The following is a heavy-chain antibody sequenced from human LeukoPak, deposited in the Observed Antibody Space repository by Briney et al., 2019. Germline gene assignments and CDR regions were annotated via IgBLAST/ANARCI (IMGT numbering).Heavy chain of an antibody. D-gene: IGHD1-26*01. V-gene: IGHV4-39*07. Sequence: SETLSLTCTVSGGSISSSSYYWGWIRQPPGKGLEWIGSIYYSGSTYYNPSLKSRVTISVDTSKNQFSLKLSSVTAADTAVYYCAKGGATIDYWGQGTLVTVSS. J-gene: IGHJ4*02. CDR3: AKGGATIDY. CDR2: IYYSGST. CDR1: GGSISSSSYY.